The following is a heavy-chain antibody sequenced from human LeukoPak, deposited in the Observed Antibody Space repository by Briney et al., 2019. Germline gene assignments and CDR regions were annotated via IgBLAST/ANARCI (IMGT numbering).Heavy chain of an antibody. Sequence: GASVKVSCKASGYTFTGYYMHWVRQAPGQGPEWMGWINPNSGGTNYAQKFQGRVTMTRDTSISTAYMELSRLRSDDTAVYYCARDRIRGTYCSSTSCYTLAYWGQGTLVTVSS. CDR1: GYTFTGYY. CDR3: ARDRIRGTYCSSTSCYTLAY. V-gene: IGHV1-2*02. J-gene: IGHJ4*02. D-gene: IGHD2-2*02. CDR2: INPNSGGT.